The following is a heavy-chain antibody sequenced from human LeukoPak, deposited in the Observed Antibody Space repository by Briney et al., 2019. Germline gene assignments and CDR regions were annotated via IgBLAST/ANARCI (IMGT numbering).Heavy chain of an antibody. D-gene: IGHD1-1*01. Sequence: PGGSLRLSCAASGFTFSSYGLSCVRQAPGEGLEWVSTISGSGGTTYYAESVKGRFTISRDNSKNTLYLQMNSLRAEDTAVYYCATQTAFDYWGQGTLVTVSS. CDR2: ISGSGGTT. J-gene: IGHJ4*02. CDR1: GFTFSSYG. V-gene: IGHV3-23*01. CDR3: ATQTAFDY.